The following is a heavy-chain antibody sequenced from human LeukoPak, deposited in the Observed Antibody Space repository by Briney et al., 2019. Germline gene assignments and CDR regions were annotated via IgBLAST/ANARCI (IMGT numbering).Heavy chain of an antibody. CDR3: ARDSQMTTVTTLYYYGMDV. J-gene: IGHJ6*02. CDR2: IYYSGST. V-gene: IGHV4-31*03. CDR1: GGSISSGGYY. D-gene: IGHD4-17*01. Sequence: PSQILSLTCTVSGGSISSGGYYWSWIRQHPGKGLEWIGYIYYSGSTYYNPSLKSRVTISVDTSKNQFSLKLSSVTAADTAVYYCARDSQMTTVTTLYYYGMDVWGQGTTVTVSS.